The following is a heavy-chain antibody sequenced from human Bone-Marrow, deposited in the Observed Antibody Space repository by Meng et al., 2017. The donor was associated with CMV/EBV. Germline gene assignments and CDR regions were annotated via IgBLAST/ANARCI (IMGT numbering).Heavy chain of an antibody. D-gene: IGHD1-26*01. CDR1: GGSISSSSYY. J-gene: IGHJ2*01. V-gene: IGHV4-39*01. CDR2: IYYSGST. CDR3: GATTPGWYFDL. Sequence: CTFSGGSISSSSYYWGWIRQPPGKGLEWIGSIYYSGSTYYNPSLKSRVTISVDTSKNQFSLKLSSVTAADTAVYYCGATTPGWYFDLWGRGTLVTVSS.